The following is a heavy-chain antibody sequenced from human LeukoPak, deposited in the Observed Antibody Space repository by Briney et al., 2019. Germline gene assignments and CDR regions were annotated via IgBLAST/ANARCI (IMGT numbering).Heavy chain of an antibody. J-gene: IGHJ5*02. V-gene: IGHV4-59*01. Sequence: PSEALSLTCTVSGGSISSYYWSWTRQPPGKGLEWIGYIYSSGSTNYNPSLKSRVTISVDTSNNQFSLKLSSVTAADTAVYYCARGHSYGYGWFDPWGQGTLVTVSS. CDR3: ARGHSYGYGWFDP. D-gene: IGHD5-18*01. CDR1: GGSISSYY. CDR2: IYSSGST.